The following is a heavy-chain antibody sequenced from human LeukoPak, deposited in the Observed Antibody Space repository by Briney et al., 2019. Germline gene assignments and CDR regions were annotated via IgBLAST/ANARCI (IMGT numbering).Heavy chain of an antibody. Sequence: PGGSLRLSCTASGFTFSSSWMTWVRQAPGKGLEWVANIKQDGSEKYYVDSVKGRFTISRDNAKNLLYLQMNSLRAEDTAVCFCAAEYYDGNGFDHWGQGTLVTVSS. V-gene: IGHV3-7*01. CDR2: IKQDGSEK. J-gene: IGHJ5*02. CDR1: GFTFSSSW. D-gene: IGHD3-22*01. CDR3: AAEYYDGNGFDH.